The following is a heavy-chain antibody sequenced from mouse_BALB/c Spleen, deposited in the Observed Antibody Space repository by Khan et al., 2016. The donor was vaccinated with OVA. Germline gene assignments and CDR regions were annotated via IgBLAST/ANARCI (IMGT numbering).Heavy chain of an antibody. D-gene: IGHD1-1*01. V-gene: IGHV1-18*01. CDR3: ARTGYGSLGY. CDR2: INPNNGGT. J-gene: IGHJ2*01. Sequence: VQLKESGPELVKPGASVKIPCKTSGYTFTDYNMDWVKQSHGKSLEWIGDINPNNGGTIYNQKFKGKATLTVDKSSSTAYMELRSLTSEDTAVYYCARTGYGSLGYWGQGTTLTVSS. CDR1: GYTFTDYN.